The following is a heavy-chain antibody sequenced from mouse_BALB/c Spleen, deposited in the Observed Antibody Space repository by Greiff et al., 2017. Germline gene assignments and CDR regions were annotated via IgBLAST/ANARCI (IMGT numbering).Heavy chain of an antibody. CDR2: IDPSDSET. D-gene: IGHD1-1*01. Sequence: VQLQQPGAELVKPGAPVKLSCKASGYTFTSYWMNWVKQRPGRGLEWIGRIDPSDSETHYNQKFKDKATLTVDKSSSTAYIQLSSLTSEDSAVYYCARGNYGYFDYWGQGTTLTVSS. CDR1: GYTFTSYW. J-gene: IGHJ2*01. V-gene: IGHV1-69*02. CDR3: ARGNYGYFDY.